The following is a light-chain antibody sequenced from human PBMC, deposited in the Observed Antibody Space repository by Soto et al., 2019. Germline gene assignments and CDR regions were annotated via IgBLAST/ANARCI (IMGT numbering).Light chain of an antibody. CDR2: GAS. CDR3: QQYHNWPIT. J-gene: IGKJ5*01. V-gene: IGKV3-15*01. Sequence: EVVLTQSPATLSVSPGEGATLSCRASQSVNINLAWYQQKPGQAPRLLIYGASTRATGVPARFSGSGSGTEFTLTISTLQSEDFAVYYCQQYHNWPITFGQGTRLEIK. CDR1: QSVNIN.